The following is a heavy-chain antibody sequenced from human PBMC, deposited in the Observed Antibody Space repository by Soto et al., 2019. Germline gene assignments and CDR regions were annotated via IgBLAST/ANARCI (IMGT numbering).Heavy chain of an antibody. V-gene: IGHV4-4*07. CDR2: IFASGRT. D-gene: IGHD1-7*01. CDR1: GGSISGYY. CDR3: ARDSAGTTSFDWFDP. Sequence: SETLSLTCTVSGGSISGYYWSWIRQPAGKGLEWIGRIFASGRTDYNPSLKSRVTMSVDTSKNQFSLKLRSLIVADTAVYFCARDSAGTTSFDWFDPWGQGTLVTVSS. J-gene: IGHJ5*02.